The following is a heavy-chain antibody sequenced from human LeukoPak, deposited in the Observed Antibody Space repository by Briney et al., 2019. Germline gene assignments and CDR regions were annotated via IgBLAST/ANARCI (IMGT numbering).Heavy chain of an antibody. D-gene: IGHD3-3*01. CDR2: ININSGGI. Sequence: GASVKVSCKAPGYTFTSYGISWVRQAPGQGLEWMGRININSGGINYAQKFQGRVTMTRATSISTAYMELSRLRFDDTAVYYCARDRDGGVGTLDYWGQGTLVPVSS. V-gene: IGHV1-2*06. CDR1: GYTFTSYG. J-gene: IGHJ4*02. CDR3: ARDRDGGVGTLDY.